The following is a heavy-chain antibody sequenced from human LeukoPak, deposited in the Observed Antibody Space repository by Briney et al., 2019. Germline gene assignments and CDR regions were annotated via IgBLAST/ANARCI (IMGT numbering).Heavy chain of an antibody. Sequence: GGPLRLSCAVSGFTFSSYAMHWVRQAPGKGLEWVAVMLYDGSNKYYADSVKGRFTVSRDNSKNTLYLQMNSLRDEDTAVYYCARPIYCTTTSCSYGLDHWGQGTLVIVSS. J-gene: IGHJ4*02. CDR2: MLYDGSNK. CDR1: GFTFSSYA. D-gene: IGHD2-2*01. V-gene: IGHV3-30-3*01. CDR3: ARPIYCTTTSCSYGLDH.